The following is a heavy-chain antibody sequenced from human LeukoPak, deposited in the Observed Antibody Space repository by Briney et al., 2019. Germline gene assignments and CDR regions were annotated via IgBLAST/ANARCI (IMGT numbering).Heavy chain of an antibody. CDR2: INPNSGGT. Sequence: ASVKVSCKASGYTFTGYYMHWVRQAPGQGLEWMGWINPNSGGTNYAQKFQGRVTMTRDTSISTAYMELSRLRSDDTAVYYCARDLDQYQLLMYMDVWGKGTTVTVSS. CDR1: GYTFTGYY. J-gene: IGHJ6*03. CDR3: ARDLDQYQLLMYMDV. D-gene: IGHD2-2*01. V-gene: IGHV1-2*02.